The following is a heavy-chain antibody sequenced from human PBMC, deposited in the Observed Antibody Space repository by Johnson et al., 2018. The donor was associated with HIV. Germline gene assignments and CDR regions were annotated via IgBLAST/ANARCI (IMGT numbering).Heavy chain of an antibody. Sequence: VQLVESGGDWVQPGGSLRLSCAASGFTFSIYDMHWVRQAPGKGLEWVAVISYDGSNKYYADSLKGRFTISRDNAKNSLYLQMNSLRAGDTAVYYCARGLTGRYYYDSSGDAFDIWGQGTMVTVSS. CDR2: ISYDGSNK. CDR3: ARGLTGRYYYDSSGDAFDI. D-gene: IGHD3-22*01. J-gene: IGHJ3*02. CDR1: GFTFSIYD. V-gene: IGHV3-30*03.